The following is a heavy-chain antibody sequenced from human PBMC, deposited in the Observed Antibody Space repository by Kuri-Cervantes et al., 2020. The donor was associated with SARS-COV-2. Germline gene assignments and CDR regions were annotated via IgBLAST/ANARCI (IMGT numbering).Heavy chain of an antibody. CDR3: ARGEGSRGLMVVLGWRGAGRLDF. D-gene: IGHD3-10*01. J-gene: IGHJ4*02. CDR1: GYTFTGYY. V-gene: IGHV1-2*04. CDR2: INPNSGDT. Sequence: ASVKVSCKASGYTFTGYYMHWVRQAPGQGLEWMGWINPNSGDTNYAQKFQGWVTMTRDTSLSISYMEHSRLTSDDTAVYYCARGEGSRGLMVVLGWRGAGRLDFWDQGTLVIDSS.